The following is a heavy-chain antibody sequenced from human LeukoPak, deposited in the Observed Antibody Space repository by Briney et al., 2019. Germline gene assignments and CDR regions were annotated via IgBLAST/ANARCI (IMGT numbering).Heavy chain of an antibody. Sequence: GGSLRLSCGASTFTFSSYGMSWVRQAPGKGLEWVSAISGSGGSTYYADSVKGRFTISRDNSKNTLFLQMNSLRVEDTAIYYCAKDAAGPEYWGQGTLVTVSS. CDR2: ISGSGGST. CDR1: TFTFSSYG. CDR3: AKDAAGPEY. J-gene: IGHJ4*02. D-gene: IGHD6-13*01. V-gene: IGHV3-23*01.